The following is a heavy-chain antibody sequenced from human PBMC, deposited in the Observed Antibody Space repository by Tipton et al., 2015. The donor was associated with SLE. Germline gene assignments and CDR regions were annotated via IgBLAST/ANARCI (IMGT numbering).Heavy chain of an antibody. D-gene: IGHD7-27*01. CDR3: ARDPLTVDPFDY. J-gene: IGHJ4*02. CDR2: NRSTGTTM. Sequence: GSLRLSCAASGFTFRDYEMNWVRQAPGKGLEWVSYNRSTGTTMYYADSVKGRVTHASDNANNSLYLQMSSLRAEDTAIYDCARDPLTVDPFDYWGQGTLVTVSS. CDR1: GFTFRDYE. V-gene: IGHV3-48*03.